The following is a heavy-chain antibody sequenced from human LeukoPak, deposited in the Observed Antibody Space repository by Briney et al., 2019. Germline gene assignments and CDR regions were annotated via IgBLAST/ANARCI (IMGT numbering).Heavy chain of an antibody. V-gene: IGHV1-69*01. D-gene: IGHD3-10*02. CDR1: GGTFSSYA. CDR3: ARGLFGESLAYYYGMDG. Sequence: GSSVKVCCKASGGTFSSYAISWGRQAPGQGLEWMGGFIPIFGTANYAQKFQGRVTITADESTSTAYMELSSLRSEDTAVYYFARGLFGESLAYYYGMDGWGKGTTVSVCS. J-gene: IGHJ6*04. CDR2: FIPIFGTA.